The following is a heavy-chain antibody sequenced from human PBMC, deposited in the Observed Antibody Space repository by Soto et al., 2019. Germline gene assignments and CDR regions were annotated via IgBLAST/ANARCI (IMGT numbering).Heavy chain of an antibody. D-gene: IGHD3-9*01. CDR3: AKTESFNGYYNAFDY. V-gene: IGHV3-23*01. J-gene: IGHJ4*02. CDR1: GFSFGGYA. CDR2: ISGGGGST. Sequence: PGGSLRLSCAASGFSFGGYAVTWVRQAPGKGLEWVSAISGGGGSTYYADSVKGRFTISRDNSKNTVYLQMNSLRAGDTALYYCAKTESFNGYYNAFDYWGQGARVTVS.